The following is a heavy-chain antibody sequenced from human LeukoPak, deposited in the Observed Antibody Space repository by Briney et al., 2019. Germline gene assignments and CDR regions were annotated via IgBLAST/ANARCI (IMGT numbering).Heavy chain of an antibody. CDR3: ARDPDYYDSSGSGY. D-gene: IGHD3-22*01. J-gene: IGHJ4*02. Sequence: PGGALRLSCAASLFTFRDYYMSWIRQAPGKGLEGVSYISSSGSTIYYVDSVKGRFTISRDNAKNSLYLQMNSLRAEDTAVYYCARDPDYYDSSGSGYWGQGTLVTVSS. V-gene: IGHV3-11*01. CDR1: LFTFRDYY. CDR2: ISSSGSTI.